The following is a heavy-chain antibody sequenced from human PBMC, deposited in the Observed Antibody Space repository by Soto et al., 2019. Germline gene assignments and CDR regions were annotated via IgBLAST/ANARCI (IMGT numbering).Heavy chain of an antibody. CDR1: GHTFTSYY. Sequence: QVQLVQSGAEVKKPGASVRVSCKTSGHTFTSYYIQWVRQAPGQGLEWMGIINPSGGDTTYAHRFQGRLTMSSDTSTSTVYMELSSLRSDDTAVYYCARSWLRDYYSDYWGQGTLVTVSS. CDR3: ARSWLRDYYSDY. D-gene: IGHD3-10*01. J-gene: IGHJ4*02. CDR2: INPSGGDT. V-gene: IGHV1-46*01.